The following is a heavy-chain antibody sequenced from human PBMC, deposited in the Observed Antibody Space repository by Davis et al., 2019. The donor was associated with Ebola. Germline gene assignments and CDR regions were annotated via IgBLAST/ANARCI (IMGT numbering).Heavy chain of an antibody. CDR2: IYPGDYDT. D-gene: IGHD3-10*01. Sequence: GESLKVSCKGSGYSFTSYWIGWVRQMPGKGLEWMGIIYPGDYDTRYSPSFQGQVTISADKSISTAYLQWSSLKASDTAMYYCARQLGGSGSYYLYDYWGQGTLVTVSS. V-gene: IGHV5-51*01. CDR1: GYSFTSYW. CDR3: ARQLGGSGSYYLYDY. J-gene: IGHJ4*02.